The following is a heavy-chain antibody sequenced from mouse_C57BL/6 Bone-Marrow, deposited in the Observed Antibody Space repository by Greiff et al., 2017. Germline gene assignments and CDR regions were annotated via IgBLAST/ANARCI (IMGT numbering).Heavy chain of an antibody. CDR3: ARELFSWFAY. V-gene: IGHV3-6*01. Sequence: VQLKESGPGLVKPSQSLSLTCSVTGYSITSGYYWNWIRQFPGNKLEWMGYISYDGSNNYNPSLKNRISITRDPSKNQFVLKLNSVTTEDTATYYCARELFSWFAYWGQGTLVTVSA. D-gene: IGHD1-1*01. J-gene: IGHJ3*01. CDR2: ISYDGSN. CDR1: GYSITSGYY.